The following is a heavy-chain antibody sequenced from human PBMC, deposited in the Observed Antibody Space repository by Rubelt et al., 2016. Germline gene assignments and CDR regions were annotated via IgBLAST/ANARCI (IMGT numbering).Heavy chain of an antibody. D-gene: IGHD2-2*01. J-gene: IGHJ4*02. Sequence: QVQLVQSGAEVKKPGASVKVSCRAPGYTFTSYDINWVRQATGQGLEWMGWMNPNSGNTGYAQKFQGRVTMTRNTSISTAYRELSSLRSEDTAVYYCAIGPGCTSTSCPYYFDYWGQGTLVTVSS. CDR1: GYTFTSYD. V-gene: IGHV1-8*01. CDR2: MNPNSGNT. CDR3: AIGPGCTSTSCPYYFDY.